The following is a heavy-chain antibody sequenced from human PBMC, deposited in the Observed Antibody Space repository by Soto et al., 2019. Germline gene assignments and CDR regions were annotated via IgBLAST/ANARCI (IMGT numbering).Heavy chain of an antibody. D-gene: IGHD6-19*01. CDR3: AREDSYGWSGESLDV. Sequence: SETLSLTCAVVGDSLRGQSWNWIRQSPGKGLEWIGELDQGGGTNYNPSLKSRAIISDDTSKNQFSLTLTSVTAADTAVYYCAREDSYGWSGESLDVWGQGTTVTVSS. CDR1: GDSLRGQS. CDR2: LDQGGGT. V-gene: IGHV4-34*01. J-gene: IGHJ6*02.